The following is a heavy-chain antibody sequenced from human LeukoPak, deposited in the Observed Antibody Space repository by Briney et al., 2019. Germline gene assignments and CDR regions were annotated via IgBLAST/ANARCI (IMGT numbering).Heavy chain of an antibody. CDR3: ASAVAGGWYAFDI. J-gene: IGHJ3*02. D-gene: IGHD6-19*01. CDR1: GYAFTSYA. V-gene: IGHV1-3*01. Sequence: ASVKVSCKASGYAFTSYAMHWVRQAPGQRLEWMGWINAGNGNTKYSQKFQGRVTITRDTSASTAYMELSSLRSEDTAVYYCASAVAGGWYAFDIWGQGTMVTVSS. CDR2: INAGNGNT.